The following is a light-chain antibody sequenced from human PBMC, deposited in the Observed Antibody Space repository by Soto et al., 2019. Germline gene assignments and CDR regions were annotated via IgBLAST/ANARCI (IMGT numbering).Light chain of an antibody. Sequence: EIVLTRSPATLSLSPVERATLSGMASQSVSSYLAWYQQKPGQAPRLLIYDASNRATGIPARFSGSGSGTDFTLTISSLEPEDFAVYYCQQRSNWPPITFGQGTRLEIK. V-gene: IGKV3-11*01. CDR3: QQRSNWPPIT. CDR2: DAS. J-gene: IGKJ5*01. CDR1: QSVSSY.